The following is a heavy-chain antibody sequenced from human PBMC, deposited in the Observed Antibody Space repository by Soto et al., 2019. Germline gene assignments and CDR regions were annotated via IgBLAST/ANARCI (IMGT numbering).Heavy chain of an antibody. CDR3: ARDPHSGSYRGWFDH. J-gene: IGHJ5*02. Sequence: QVQLVQSGAEVKKPGSSVKVSCKASGGTFSSSAISWVRQAPGQGLEWMGGIIPIFGTANYAQKFQGRVTINADEYTSTAYMELSRLRSEDTAVYYCARDPHSGSYRGWFDHWGQGTLVTVSS. V-gene: IGHV1-69*01. D-gene: IGHD1-26*01. CDR1: GGTFSSSA. CDR2: IIPIFGTA.